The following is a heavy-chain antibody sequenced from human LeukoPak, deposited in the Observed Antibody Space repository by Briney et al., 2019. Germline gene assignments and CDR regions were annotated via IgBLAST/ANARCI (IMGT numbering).Heavy chain of an antibody. Sequence: GASVKVSCKASGYTFTGYYMHWVRQAPGQGLEWMGWINPNTGGTNYAQKFQGRVTMTTDTSISTAYMELSSLRSDDTAVYYCARVSSSSWSSIDYWGQGTLVTVSS. D-gene: IGHD6-13*01. CDR2: INPNTGGT. CDR1: GYTFTGYY. V-gene: IGHV1-2*02. CDR3: ARVSSSSWSSIDY. J-gene: IGHJ4*02.